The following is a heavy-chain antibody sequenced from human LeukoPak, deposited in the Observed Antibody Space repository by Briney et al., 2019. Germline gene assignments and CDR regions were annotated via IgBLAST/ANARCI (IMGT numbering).Heavy chain of an antibody. CDR3: ARGIAAAGNDAFDI. CDR1: GFNVNSNY. CDR2: MISSSSAI. D-gene: IGHD6-13*01. V-gene: IGHV3-48*04. Sequence: GGALRLSCAGSGFNVNSNYMSWVRQAPGEGVEGVSYMISSSSAIHYAEYEKERFTITRDNAKNAMYQKTNSMRAEDTAVEYCARGIAAAGNDAFDIWGQGTMVTVSS. J-gene: IGHJ3*02.